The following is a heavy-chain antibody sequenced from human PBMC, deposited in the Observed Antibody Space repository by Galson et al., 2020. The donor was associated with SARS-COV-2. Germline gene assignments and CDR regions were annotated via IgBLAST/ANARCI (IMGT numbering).Heavy chain of an antibody. CDR2: IIPIFGTA. CDR3: ARGGGRGHLVGGFFYSYSYYMDV. Sequence: SVKVSCKASGGTFSSYGISWVRQAPGQGLEWMGAIIPIFGTANYAQRFQGRVTITADESTSTAYMELSSLRSEDTAVYYCARGGGRGHLVGGFFYSYSYYMDVWGKGTTVTVS. D-gene: IGHD6-6*01. CDR1: GGTFSSYG. V-gene: IGHV1-69*13. J-gene: IGHJ6*03.